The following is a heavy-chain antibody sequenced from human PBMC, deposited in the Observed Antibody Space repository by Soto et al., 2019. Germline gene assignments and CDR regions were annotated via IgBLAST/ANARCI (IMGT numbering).Heavy chain of an antibody. V-gene: IGHV1-2*02. CDR1: GYTFTGYY. Sequence: ASVKVSCKASGYTFTGYYMHWVRQAPGQGLEWMGWINPNSGGTNYAQKFQGRVTMTRDTSISTAYMELSRLRSDDTAVYYCARAPYSSGWFRKKSQASDYWGQGTLVTVSS. J-gene: IGHJ4*02. CDR3: ARAPYSSGWFRKKSQASDY. D-gene: IGHD6-19*01. CDR2: INPNSGGT.